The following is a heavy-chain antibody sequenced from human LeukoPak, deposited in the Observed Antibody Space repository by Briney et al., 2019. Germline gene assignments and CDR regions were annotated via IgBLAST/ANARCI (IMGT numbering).Heavy chain of an antibody. J-gene: IGHJ4*02. CDR1: GFTFSSYW. CDR2: INSDGSST. Sequence: GGSLTLSCAASGFTFSSYWMHWVRQSPGKGLVWVSGINSDGSSTSYADSVKGRFTISRDNAKNTVYLQMNSLRAEDTAVYHCATSRTFDYWGQGTLVTVSS. V-gene: IGHV3-74*01. CDR3: ATSRTFDY.